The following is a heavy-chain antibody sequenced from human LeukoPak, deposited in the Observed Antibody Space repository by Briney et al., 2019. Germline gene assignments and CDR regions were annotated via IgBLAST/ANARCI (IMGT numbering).Heavy chain of an antibody. J-gene: IGHJ5*02. CDR1: GFTVSSSY. CDR2: LYSGGST. V-gene: IGHV3-53*05. D-gene: IGHD6-13*01. Sequence: PGGSLRLSCAASGFTVSSSYMSWVRQAPGKGLEWVSSLYSGGSTYYADSVKGRFTISGDNSKNTLYLQMNSLRSDDTAVYYCARVPRIAAAGNVWFDPWGQGTLVTVSS. CDR3: ARVPRIAAAGNVWFDP.